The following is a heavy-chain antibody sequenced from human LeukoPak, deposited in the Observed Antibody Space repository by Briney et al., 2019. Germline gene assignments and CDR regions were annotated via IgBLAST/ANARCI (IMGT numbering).Heavy chain of an antibody. CDR1: GFTFGDYS. J-gene: IGHJ4*02. D-gene: IGHD1-1*01. CDR3: AKKRDGTPYKANFDH. CDR2: LTDDSPPT. Sequence: PGGSLRLSCAASGFTFGDYSMSWVRQAPGKGLEWVSSLTDDSPPTYYADSVKGRFTISRDNSKNTLYLQMNNLRAEDTAVYYCAKKRDGTPYKANFDHWGQGTLVTVSS. V-gene: IGHV3-23*01.